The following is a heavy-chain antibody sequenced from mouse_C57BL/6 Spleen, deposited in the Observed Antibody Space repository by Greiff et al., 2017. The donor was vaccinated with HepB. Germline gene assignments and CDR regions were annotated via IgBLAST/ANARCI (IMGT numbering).Heavy chain of an antibody. D-gene: IGHD3-3*01. Sequence: QVQLQQPGAELVMPGASVKLSCKASGYTFTSYWMHWVKQRPGQGLEWIGGIDPSDSYTNYNQKFKGKSTLTVDKSSSTAYMQLSSLTSEDSAVYYCARRGDLYYAMDYWGQGTSVTVSS. J-gene: IGHJ4*01. V-gene: IGHV1-69*01. CDR3: ARRGDLYYAMDY. CDR1: GYTFTSYW. CDR2: IDPSDSYT.